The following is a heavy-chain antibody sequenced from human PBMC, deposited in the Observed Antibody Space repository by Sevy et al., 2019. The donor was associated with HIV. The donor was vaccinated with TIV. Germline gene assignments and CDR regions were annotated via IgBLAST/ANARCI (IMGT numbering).Heavy chain of an antibody. V-gene: IGHV3-48*03. CDR3: ARDLPPSATTVPHFDC. Sequence: GGSLRLSCAASGFTFTSYEMNWVRQAPGKGLEWLSYISNSGTTIYYSDSVKGRSTISTDNARNSLYLQMSSLRAEDTAVYYCARDLPPSATTVPHFDCWGQGTLVTVSS. J-gene: IGHJ4*02. D-gene: IGHD4-17*01. CDR2: ISNSGTTI. CDR1: GFTFTSYE.